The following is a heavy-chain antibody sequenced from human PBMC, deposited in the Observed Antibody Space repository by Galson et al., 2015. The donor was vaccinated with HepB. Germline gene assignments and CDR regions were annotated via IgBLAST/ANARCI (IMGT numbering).Heavy chain of an antibody. D-gene: IGHD2-2*01. CDR2: IYPGDSDT. J-gene: IGHJ5*02. V-gene: IGHV5-51*01. Sequence: QSGAEVKKPGESLKISCKGSGYSFTSYWIGWVRQMPGKGLEWMGIIYPGDSDTRYSPSFQGQVTISADKSISTAYLQWSSLKASDTAMYYCARLIPIVVVPAATQGGNWFDPWGQGTLVTVSS. CDR3: ARLIPIVVVPAATQGGNWFDP. CDR1: GYSFTSYW.